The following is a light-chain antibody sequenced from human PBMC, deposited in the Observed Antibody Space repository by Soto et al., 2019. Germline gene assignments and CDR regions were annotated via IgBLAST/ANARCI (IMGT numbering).Light chain of an antibody. CDR1: SSDVGGFNY. CDR2: DVS. J-gene: IGLJ3*02. Sequence: QSALTQPASVSGSPGQSITISCTGTSSDVGGFNYVSWYQQRPGNAPKLLIYDVSNRPSGVSDRFSGSKSGNTASLTISGLQAEDEADYYCSSYTTSTTVVFGGGTKLTVL. CDR3: SSYTTSTTVV. V-gene: IGLV2-14*01.